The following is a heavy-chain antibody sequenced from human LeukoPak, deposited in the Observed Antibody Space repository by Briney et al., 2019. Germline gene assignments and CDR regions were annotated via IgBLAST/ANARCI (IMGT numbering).Heavy chain of an antibody. D-gene: IGHD6-13*01. CDR3: ARVQQLGGAFDI. V-gene: IGHV1-2*02. Sequence: GASVKVSCKASGYIFSGYYMHWVRQAPGQGLEWMGWINPNSGGTNYAQKFQGRVTMARDTSISTAYMELSRLRSGDTAVYYCARVQQLGGAFDIWGQGTTVTVSS. CDR2: INPNSGGT. J-gene: IGHJ3*02. CDR1: GYIFSGYY.